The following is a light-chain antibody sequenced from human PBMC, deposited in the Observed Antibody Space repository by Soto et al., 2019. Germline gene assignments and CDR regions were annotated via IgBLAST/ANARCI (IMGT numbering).Light chain of an antibody. J-gene: IGLJ1*01. Sequence: QSALTQPASVSGSPGQSITISCTRTSSDVGAYLLVSWYQHHPGKVPKLIIYEGTKRPSGVSNRFSGSKSTNTASLTISGLQAGDESDYYCCSYAGSSSLVFGSGTKLTVL. CDR2: EGT. CDR1: SSDVGAYLL. CDR3: CSYAGSSSLV. V-gene: IGLV2-23*01.